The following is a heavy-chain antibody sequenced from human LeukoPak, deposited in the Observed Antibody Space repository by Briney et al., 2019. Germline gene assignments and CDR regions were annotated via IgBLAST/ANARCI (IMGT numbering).Heavy chain of an antibody. Sequence: GGSLRLSCAASGFTFSSYAMSWVRQAPGKGLEWVSAISGSGGSTYYADSVKGRFTISRDNSKNTLYLQMNSLRAEDTAVYYCAKAHEPIMEAAALGNYWGQGTLVTVSS. D-gene: IGHD6-13*01. V-gene: IGHV3-23*01. J-gene: IGHJ4*02. CDR2: ISGSGGST. CDR1: GFTFSSYA. CDR3: AKAHEPIMEAAALGNY.